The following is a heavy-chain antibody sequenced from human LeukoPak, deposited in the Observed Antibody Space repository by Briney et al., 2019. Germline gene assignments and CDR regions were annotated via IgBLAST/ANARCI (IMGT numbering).Heavy chain of an antibody. CDR3: ATSSRTYASGSYSRFDY. Sequence: SETLSLTCTVSGYSISSGYYWGWIRQPPGKGLEWIGSIYHSGSTYYNPSLKSRVTISVDTSKNQFSLKLSSVTAADTAVYYCATSSRTYASGSYSRFDYWGQGTLVTVSS. CDR2: IYHSGST. J-gene: IGHJ4*02. CDR1: GYSISSGYY. V-gene: IGHV4-38-2*02. D-gene: IGHD3-10*01.